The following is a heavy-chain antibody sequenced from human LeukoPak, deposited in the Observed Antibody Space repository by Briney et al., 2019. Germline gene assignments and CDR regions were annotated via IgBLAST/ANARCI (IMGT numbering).Heavy chain of an antibody. CDR3: ARGLRDRYGMDV. Sequence: GGSLRLSCAASGFTVSSNYMTWVRHAPGKGLDWVSVIYSGGGTDYADSVKGRFTIARDNAKNTLYLQMHSLRVEDTAMYYCARGLRDRYGMDVWGQGTTVTVSS. J-gene: IGHJ6*02. CDR2: IYSGGGT. V-gene: IGHV3-66*01. CDR1: GFTVSSNY.